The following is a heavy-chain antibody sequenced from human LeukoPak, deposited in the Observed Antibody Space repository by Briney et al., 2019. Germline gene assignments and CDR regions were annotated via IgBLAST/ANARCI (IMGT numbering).Heavy chain of an antibody. V-gene: IGHV3-21*01. CDR3: ARVVDYYYDSSGNDAFDI. CDR1: GFTFSSYS. D-gene: IGHD3-22*01. J-gene: IGHJ3*02. CDR2: ISSSSSYI. Sequence: GGSLRPSCAASGFTFSSYSMNWVRQAPGKGLEWVSSISSSSSYIYYADSVKGRFTISRDNAKNSLYLQMNSLRAEDTAVYYCARVVDYYYDSSGNDAFDIWGQGTMVTVSS.